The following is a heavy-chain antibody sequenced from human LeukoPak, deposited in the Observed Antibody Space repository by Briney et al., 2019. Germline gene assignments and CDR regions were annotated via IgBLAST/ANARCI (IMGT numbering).Heavy chain of an antibody. D-gene: IGHD4-11*01. CDR2: IFASGST. CDR3: ARAYSNHDYYYYMDV. J-gene: IGHJ6*03. CDR1: GGSISSYS. V-gene: IGHV4-4*07. Sequence: SETLSLTCSVSGGSISSYSWSWIRQPAGKGLEWIGRIFASGSTKYNPSLKSRVTMSVETSKNQFSLKLSSVTAADTAVYYCARAYSNHDYYYYMDVWGKGTTVTVSS.